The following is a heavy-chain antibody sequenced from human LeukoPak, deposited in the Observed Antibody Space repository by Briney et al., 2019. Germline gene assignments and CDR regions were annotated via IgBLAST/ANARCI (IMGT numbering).Heavy chain of an antibody. J-gene: IGHJ4*02. CDR1: GFTFSSCG. Sequence: GGSLRLSCAASGFTFSSCGMHWVRQAPGKGLEWVAFIRYDGSTKYYADSVKRRFTISRDNSKNTLCLQMNSLRAEDTAVYYCAGGTVTTFDYWGQGTLVTVSS. D-gene: IGHD4-17*01. V-gene: IGHV3-30*02. CDR3: AGGTVTTFDY. CDR2: IRYDGSTK.